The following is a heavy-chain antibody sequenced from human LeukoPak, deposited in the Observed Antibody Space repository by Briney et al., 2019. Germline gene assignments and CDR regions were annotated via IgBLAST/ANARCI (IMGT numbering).Heavy chain of an antibody. D-gene: IGHD1-1*01. CDR1: GFTFSSYA. CDR3: ANTTDSGDAFDI. J-gene: IGHJ3*02. Sequence: GGSLRLSCAASGFTFSSYAMSWVRQAPGKGLEWVSDISGSGGSTYDADSVKGRFTISRDNSKNTLYLQMNSLRAEDTAIYYRANTTDSGDAFDIWGHGTMVTVSS. CDR2: ISGSGGST. V-gene: IGHV3-23*01.